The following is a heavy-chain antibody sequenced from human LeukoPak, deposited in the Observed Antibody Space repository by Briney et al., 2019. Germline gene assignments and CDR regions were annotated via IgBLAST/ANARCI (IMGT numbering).Heavy chain of an antibody. V-gene: IGHV4-34*01. J-gene: IGHJ4*02. CDR3: ARDRAVAGRSDYFDY. CDR1: GGSFSGYY. D-gene: IGHD6-19*01. Sequence: PETLSLTCAVYGGSFSGYYWSWIRQPPGKGLEWIGEINHSGSTNYNPSLKSRVTISVDTSKNQFSLKLSSVTAADTAVYYCARDRAVAGRSDYFDYWGQGTLVTVSS. CDR2: INHSGST.